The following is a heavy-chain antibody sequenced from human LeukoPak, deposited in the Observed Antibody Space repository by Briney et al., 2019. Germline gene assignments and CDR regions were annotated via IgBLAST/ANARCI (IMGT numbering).Heavy chain of an antibody. V-gene: IGHV4-34*01. CDR1: GGSFSGYY. CDR3: ARVESYCTNGICYTNAFDI. J-gene: IGHJ3*02. CDR2: INHSGST. D-gene: IGHD2-8*01. Sequence: PSETLSLTCAVYGGSFSGYYWSWIRQPPGKGLEWIGEINHSGSTNYNPSLKSRVTISVDTSKNQFSLKLSSVTAADTAVYYCARVESYCTNGICYTNAFDIWGQGTVVTVSS.